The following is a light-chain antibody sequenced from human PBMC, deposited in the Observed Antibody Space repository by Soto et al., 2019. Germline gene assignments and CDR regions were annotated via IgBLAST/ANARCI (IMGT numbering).Light chain of an antibody. J-gene: IGKJ4*01. Sequence: DIVMTQSPDSLAVSLGVRATITCKSRQSLLYSSNNENHLAWYQQKPGQPPKLLIYWASTRESGVPERFSGSGSGTDFTLTISSLQAEDVAVYYCQQYYDTPLTFGGGTKVEIK. CDR2: WAS. V-gene: IGKV4-1*01. CDR1: QSLLYSSNNENH. CDR3: QQYYDTPLT.